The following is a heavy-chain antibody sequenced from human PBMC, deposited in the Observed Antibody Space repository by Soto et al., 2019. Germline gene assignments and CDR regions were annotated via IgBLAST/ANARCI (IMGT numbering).Heavy chain of an antibody. CDR2: IYPGDSDT. Sequence: GESLKISCKGSGYSFTSYWIGWVRQMPGKGLEWMGIIYPGDSDTRYSPSFQGQVTISADKSISTAYLQWSSLKASDTAMYYCARQRKYGFYAHYYYYYGMDVWGQGTTVTV. CDR3: ARQRKYGFYAHYYYYYGMDV. J-gene: IGHJ6*02. D-gene: IGHD4-17*01. V-gene: IGHV5-51*01. CDR1: GYSFTSYW.